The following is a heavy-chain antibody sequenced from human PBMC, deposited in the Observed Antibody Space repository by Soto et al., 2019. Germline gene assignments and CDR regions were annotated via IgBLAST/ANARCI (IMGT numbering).Heavy chain of an antibody. D-gene: IGHD5-18*01. CDR2: IIPMFGTA. J-gene: IGHJ4*02. Sequence: QVQLVQSGAEVKKPESSVKVSCKAPGGTFSTYAISWVRQAPGQGLEWMGGIIPMFGTANYAQRFQDRVTITADESTKTGYMELIRLRYEDTAVYFCASGIQLWLRRINNGYSGWGQGTLVHVSS. CDR3: ASGIQLWLRRINNGYSG. V-gene: IGHV1-69*12. CDR1: GGTFSTYA.